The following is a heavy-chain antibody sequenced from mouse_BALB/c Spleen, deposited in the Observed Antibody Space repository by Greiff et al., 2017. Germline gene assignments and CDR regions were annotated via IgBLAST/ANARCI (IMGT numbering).Heavy chain of an antibody. CDR3: ARNRDYYGSFAY. CDR1: GFSLSTSGMG. D-gene: IGHD2-1*01. Sequence: QVQLKESGPGILQPSQTLSLTCSFSGFSLSTSGMGVSWIRQPSGKGLEWLAHIYWDDDKRYNPSLKRRLTISKDTSSNQVFLKITSVDTADTATYYCARNRDYYGSFAYWGQGTLVTVSA. V-gene: IGHV8-12*01. CDR2: IYWDDDK. J-gene: IGHJ3*01.